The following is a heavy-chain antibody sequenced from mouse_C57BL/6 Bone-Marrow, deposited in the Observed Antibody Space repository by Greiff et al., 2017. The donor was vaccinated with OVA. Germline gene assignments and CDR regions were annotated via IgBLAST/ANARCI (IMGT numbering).Heavy chain of an antibody. Sequence: VQLQQSGPELAKPGASVKIPCKASGYTFTDYNMDWVQQSHGKSLEWIGDINSNNGGTIYNQKFKDKATLTVDKSSSTAYRELRSLTAEATAVYDCARGGYYDYDGGAWFAYWGQGTLVTVSA. CDR1: GYTFTDYN. J-gene: IGHJ3*01. CDR3: ARGGYYDYDGGAWFAY. CDR2: INSNNGGT. V-gene: IGHV1-18*01. D-gene: IGHD2-4*01.